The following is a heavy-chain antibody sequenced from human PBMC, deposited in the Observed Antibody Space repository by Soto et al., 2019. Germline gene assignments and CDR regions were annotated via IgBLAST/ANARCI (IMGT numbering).Heavy chain of an antibody. CDR1: GFSLSTSGVG. V-gene: IGHV2-5*02. Sequence: QITLKESGPTLVKPTQTLTLTCTFSGFSLSTSGVGVGWIRQPPGKALEWLALIYWDDDKRYSPSLKSRLTITKDTSKNQVVLTMTNMDPVDTATYYCAHRQTYCGSNCYSGFDYWGQGTLVTVSS. CDR3: AHRQTYCGSNCYSGFDY. CDR2: IYWDDDK. J-gene: IGHJ4*02. D-gene: IGHD2-21*02.